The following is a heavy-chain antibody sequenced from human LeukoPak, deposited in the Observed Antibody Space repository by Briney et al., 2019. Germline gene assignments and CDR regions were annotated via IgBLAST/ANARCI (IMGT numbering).Heavy chain of an antibody. CDR3: ARDGGYRGYDADC. V-gene: IGHV3-48*01. CDR2: ISDSGAM. Sequence: GGSLRLSCAASGLTFSTYSMKWVRQAPGKGLEWVSYISDSGAMYYADSVRGRFTISRENAQNSLFLRMNSLRAEDTAVYYCARDGGYRGYDADCWGQGTLVTVSS. CDR1: GLTFSTYS. D-gene: IGHD5-12*01. J-gene: IGHJ4*02.